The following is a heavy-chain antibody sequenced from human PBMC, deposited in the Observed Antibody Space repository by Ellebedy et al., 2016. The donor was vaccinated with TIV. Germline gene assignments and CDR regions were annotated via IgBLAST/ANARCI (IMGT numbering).Heavy chain of an antibody. V-gene: IGHV4-59*08. CDR1: GGSISSYF. J-gene: IGHJ5*01. Sequence: SETLSLTCTVSGGSISSYFWSWIRQPPGKGLEWIGNVYYSGNTDYNPSLKSRVTISVDTSKNQFSLKLRSVTAADTAVYYCARNPPTYNWVDSWGQGTLVTVSS. CDR2: VYYSGNT. CDR3: ARNPPTYNWVDS.